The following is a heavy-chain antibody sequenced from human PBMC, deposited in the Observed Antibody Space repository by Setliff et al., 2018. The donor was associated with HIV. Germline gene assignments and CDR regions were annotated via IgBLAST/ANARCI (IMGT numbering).Heavy chain of an antibody. V-gene: IGHV1-2*06. CDR1: GYTFTDHY. CDR3: AARNSGNPTRHFDY. CDR2: INPNSGDT. Sequence: ASVKVSCKASGYTFTDHYIHWVRQAPGQGLEWMGRINPNSGDTKYKQKFQGRVNMTRDTSLRTAYMEVSRLRSDDTAVYYCAARNSGNPTRHFDYWGQGTMVTVSS. J-gene: IGHJ4*02. D-gene: IGHD3-10*01.